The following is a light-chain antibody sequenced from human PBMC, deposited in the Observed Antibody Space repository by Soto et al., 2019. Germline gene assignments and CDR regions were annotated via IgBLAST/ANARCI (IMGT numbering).Light chain of an antibody. V-gene: IGLV1-47*02. CDR2: CND. CDR1: SSNIGTNY. Sequence: QSVLTQPPSASGTPGQRVTISCSGSSSNIGTNYVYWYKQLPGTAPKLLIYCNDQRPSGVPDRLSGSKSGTSASLAISGLRYEDEADYYCATRDNSLSRWVFGGGTKVTVL. CDR3: ATRDNSLSRWV. J-gene: IGLJ3*02.